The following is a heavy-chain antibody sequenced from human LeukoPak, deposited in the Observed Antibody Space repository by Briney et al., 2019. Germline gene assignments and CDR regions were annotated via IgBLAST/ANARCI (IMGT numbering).Heavy chain of an antibody. Sequence: SETLSLTCTVSGGSISSSSYYWGWIRQPPGKGLEWIGSIYYSGSTYYNPSLKSRVTISVDTSKNQFSLKLSSVTAADTAVYYCARHIYSSSWPYFDHWGQGTLVTVSS. CDR3: ARHIYSSSWPYFDH. CDR2: IYYSGST. CDR1: GGSISSSSYY. J-gene: IGHJ4*02. V-gene: IGHV4-39*01. D-gene: IGHD6-13*01.